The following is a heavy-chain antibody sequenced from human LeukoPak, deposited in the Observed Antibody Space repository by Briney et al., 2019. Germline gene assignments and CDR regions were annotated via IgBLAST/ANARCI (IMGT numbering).Heavy chain of an antibody. Sequence: GGSLRLSCAASGFTFDDYAMHWVRQAPGKGLEWVSLISWDGGSTYYADSVKGRFTISRDNSKNSLYLQMHSLRAEDTALYYCAKAESNTVTTSVGGEKPFFVPIDYWGQGTLVTVSS. CDR1: GFTFDDYA. V-gene: IGHV3-43D*03. CDR3: AKAESNTVTTSVGGEKPFFVPIDY. J-gene: IGHJ4*02. CDR2: ISWDGGST. D-gene: IGHD4-17*01.